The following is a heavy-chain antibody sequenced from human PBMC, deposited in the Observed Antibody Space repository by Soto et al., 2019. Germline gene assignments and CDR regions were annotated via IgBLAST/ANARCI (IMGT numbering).Heavy chain of an antibody. J-gene: IGHJ4*02. CDR3: ARRWGEGRVDY. V-gene: IGHV4-4*02. D-gene: IGHD3-10*01. CDR2: IYHSGNT. CDR1: GGSISSSNW. Sequence: QVQLQESGPGLVKRAVSGGSISSSNWWSWVRQPPGKGLEWIGEIYHSGNTNYNPSLKSRVTMAVDKSRNQFSLKLSSVTAADTAVYYCARRWGEGRVDYWGQGTLVTVPS.